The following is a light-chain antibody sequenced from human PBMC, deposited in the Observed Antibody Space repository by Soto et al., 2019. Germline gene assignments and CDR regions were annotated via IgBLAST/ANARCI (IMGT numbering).Light chain of an antibody. V-gene: IGLV2-11*01. Sequence: QSVLTQPRSVSGSPGQSVTISCTGASSDVGGHDRVSWYQQHPGKATKCMIYDVNKRPSGVPDRFSGSKSGNTASLIISGLQAEDEADYFCCSFAGSRYLFGTGTKVTVL. J-gene: IGLJ1*01. CDR3: CSFAGSRYL. CDR1: SSDVGGHDR. CDR2: DVN.